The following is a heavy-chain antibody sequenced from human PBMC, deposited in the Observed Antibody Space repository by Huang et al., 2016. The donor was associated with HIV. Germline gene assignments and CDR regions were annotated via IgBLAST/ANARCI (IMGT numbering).Heavy chain of an antibody. CDR3: ARLIGSPSFYYGLDV. J-gene: IGHJ6*02. D-gene: IGHD3-10*01. CDR2: IYPGDSDT. Sequence: EVQLVQSGAEVKKPGESLKISCKGSGYRFRSNWIGWVGQMPGKGLEWVGIIYPGDSDTRYTPSVQGQGTISADKSINTAYLQWSSLKASDTAMYYCARLIGSPSFYYGLDVWGQGTTVTVSS. CDR1: GYRFRSNW. V-gene: IGHV5-51*01.